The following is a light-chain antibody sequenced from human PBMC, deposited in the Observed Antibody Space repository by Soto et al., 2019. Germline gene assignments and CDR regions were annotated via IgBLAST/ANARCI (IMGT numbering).Light chain of an antibody. CDR1: QSVSSSY. V-gene: IGKV3-20*01. J-gene: IGKJ2*01. CDR3: QQYGSSPYT. Sequence: EIVLTQSPGTLSLSPGERATLSCRASQSVSSSYFAWYQQKPGQAPRLLIYGASSRATGTPDRFSGSGSGTDFTLIISRLEPEDFAVYYCQQYGSSPYTFGQGTKLEIK. CDR2: GAS.